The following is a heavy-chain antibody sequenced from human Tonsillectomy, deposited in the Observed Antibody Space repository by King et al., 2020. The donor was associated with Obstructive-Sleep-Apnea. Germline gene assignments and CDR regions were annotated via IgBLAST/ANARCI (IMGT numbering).Heavy chain of an antibody. J-gene: IGHJ6*02. V-gene: IGHV4-59*01. CDR1: GGSIISYS. CDR2: VLYRGST. D-gene: IGHD6-19*01. CDR3: ARGTGWYGVDV. Sequence: VQLQESGPGLVKPSETLSLTCTVSGGSIISYSWTWVRQPPGKGLEWIGHVLYRGSTNYKPSLKSRVTISAYTSKNQFSLKLSSGTAADTGVYYCARGTGWYGVDVWGQGTTVTVSS.